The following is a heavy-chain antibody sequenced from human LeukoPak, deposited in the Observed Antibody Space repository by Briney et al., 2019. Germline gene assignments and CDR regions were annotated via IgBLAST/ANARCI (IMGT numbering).Heavy chain of an antibody. J-gene: IGHJ5*02. CDR3: AKGATGRSGYDWFDP. CDR1: GFSISNFW. Sequence: GGSLRLSCAASGFSISNFWMNWVRQAPGKGLEWVSGISGSGGSTNYADSVKGRFTISRDNSKNTLYLQMNSLRAEDTAVYYCAKGATGRSGYDWFDPWGQGTLVTVSS. CDR2: ISGSGGST. D-gene: IGHD3-22*01. V-gene: IGHV3-23*01.